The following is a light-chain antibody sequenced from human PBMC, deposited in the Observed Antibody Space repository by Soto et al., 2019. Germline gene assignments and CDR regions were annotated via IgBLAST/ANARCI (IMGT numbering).Light chain of an antibody. CDR3: MQGLQTPRM. J-gene: IGKJ1*01. Sequence: DIVMTQSPLSLTVTPGESASISCTSSXILLHRNGNTLLDWYLQKPGQSPQLLIYLVSRRAPGVPDRFSGGGSGSDFTLTISRVEAEDVGVYYCMQGLQTPRMFGQGTKV. CDR1: XILLHRNGNTL. CDR2: LVS. V-gene: IGKV2-28*01.